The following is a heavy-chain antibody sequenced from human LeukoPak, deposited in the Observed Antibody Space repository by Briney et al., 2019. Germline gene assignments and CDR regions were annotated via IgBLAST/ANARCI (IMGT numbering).Heavy chain of an antibody. V-gene: IGHV3-48*03. CDR1: GFTFSSYG. J-gene: IGHJ4*02. CDR2: ISSGGTYI. Sequence: GGSLRLSCAASGFTFSSYGTHWVRQAPGRGLEWISYISSGGTYIYHAESVKGRFTISRDDARNSLSLQMNSLRAEDTAVYYCARSPSNWARFDYWGQGTLVTVSS. D-gene: IGHD7-27*01. CDR3: ARSPSNWARFDY.